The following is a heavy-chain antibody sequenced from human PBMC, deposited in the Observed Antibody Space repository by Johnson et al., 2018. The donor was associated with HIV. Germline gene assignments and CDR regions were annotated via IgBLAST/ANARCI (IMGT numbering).Heavy chain of an antibody. Sequence: EQLVESGGGLVQPGVSLRLSCAASGFTFSNAWMSWVRQAPGKGLEWVGRIKSKSDGGTTDSAAPVKGRFTISRDDSKNTLYLQMNSLRAEDTAVYYCARDSYDYVWGSYRHDAFDIWGQGTMVTVSS. D-gene: IGHD3-16*02. CDR1: GFTFSNAW. J-gene: IGHJ3*02. V-gene: IGHV3-15*01. CDR2: IKSKSDGGTT. CDR3: ARDSYDYVWGSYRHDAFDI.